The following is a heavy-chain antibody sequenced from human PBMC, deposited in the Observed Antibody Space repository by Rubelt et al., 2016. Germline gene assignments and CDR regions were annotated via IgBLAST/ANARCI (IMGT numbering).Heavy chain of an antibody. Sequence: QVQLVQSGAEVKKPGSSVKVSCKASGGTFSSYAISWVRQAPGQGLEWMGGIIPLFGTENYAQKSQGRVTITADESTSTAYMELSSLRSEDTAVYYCARVGALAARKIYYFDYWGQGTLVTVSS. D-gene: IGHD6-6*01. CDR1: GGTFSSYA. CDR3: ARVGALAARKIYYFDY. CDR2: IIPLFGTE. V-gene: IGHV1-69*01. J-gene: IGHJ4*02.